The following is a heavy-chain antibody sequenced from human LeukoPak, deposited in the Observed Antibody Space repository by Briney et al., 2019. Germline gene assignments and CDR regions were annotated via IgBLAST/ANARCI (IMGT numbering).Heavy chain of an antibody. V-gene: IGHV4-39*01. D-gene: IGHD1-26*01. CDR1: GASISGGTYY. Sequence: PSETLSLTCSVSGASISGGTYYWGWIRQPPGNGLEWIGSIYYTGSTYDNPSLKSRVTISVDTSKNQFSLKLSSVTAADTAVYYCARRGGSGRAFDYWGQGTLVTVSS. CDR2: IYYTGST. CDR3: ARRGGSGRAFDY. J-gene: IGHJ4*02.